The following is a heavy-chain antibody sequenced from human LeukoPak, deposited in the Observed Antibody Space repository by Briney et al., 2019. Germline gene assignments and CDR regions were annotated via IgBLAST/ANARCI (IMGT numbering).Heavy chain of an antibody. Sequence: GGSLRLSCVDSGFTFSRHSMNWVRQAPGKGLEWVSYINGGGSPIYYANSVRGRFTISRDNAKNSLFLQMNSLRAEDTAVYYCARDTTSYYGSGSYYKPNNWFDPWGQGTLVTVSS. CDR2: INGGGSPI. D-gene: IGHD3-10*01. CDR3: ARDTTSYYGSGSYYKPNNWFDP. V-gene: IGHV3-48*01. CDR1: GFTFSRHS. J-gene: IGHJ5*02.